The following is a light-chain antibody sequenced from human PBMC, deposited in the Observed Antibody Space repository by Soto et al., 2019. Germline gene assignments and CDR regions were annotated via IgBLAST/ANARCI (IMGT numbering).Light chain of an antibody. J-gene: IGKJ2*02. CDR3: QQYNTYPCT. V-gene: IGKV1-5*03. CDR1: QSINSQ. Sequence: DIQMTQSPSILSASVGDRVTITCRASQSINSQLAWFQQKPGKAPNLLIYKASSLESGVPSRFSGSGSGTEFTLTISSQQPDDFAAYYCQQYNTYPCTFGQGTKLEMK. CDR2: KAS.